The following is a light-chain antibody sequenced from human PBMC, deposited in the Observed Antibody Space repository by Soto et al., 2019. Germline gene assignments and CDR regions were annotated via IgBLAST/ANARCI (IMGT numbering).Light chain of an antibody. CDR2: ETN. CDR1: SSNIGNNY. CDR3: ETWDTSLSAGRV. V-gene: IGLV1-51*02. J-gene: IGLJ1*01. Sequence: QSVLTQPPSVSAAPGQTVTISCSGSSSNIGNNYVSWYQHLPGAAPKLLIYETNRRPAGIPARFSGSKSGTSATLAITGLQTADEADYYCETWDTSLSAGRVFGPGTKLTVL.